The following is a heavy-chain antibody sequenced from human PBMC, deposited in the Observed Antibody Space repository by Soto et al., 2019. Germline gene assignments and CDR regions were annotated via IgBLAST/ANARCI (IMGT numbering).Heavy chain of an antibody. V-gene: IGHV1-3*01. CDR1: GYTFTSYA. CDR2: INAGNGNT. CDR3: ARDTGYSYGYK. J-gene: IGHJ4*02. Sequence: QVQLVQSGAEVKKPGASVKVSCKASGYTFTSYAMHWVRQAPGQRLEWMGWINAGNGNTKYSQKFQGRVTITRDTSASTGYMELSSLRSEDTAVYYCARDTGYSYGYKWGQGTLVTVSS. D-gene: IGHD5-18*01.